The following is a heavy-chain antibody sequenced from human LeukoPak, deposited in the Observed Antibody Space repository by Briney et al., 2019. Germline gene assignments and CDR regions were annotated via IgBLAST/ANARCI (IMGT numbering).Heavy chain of an antibody. D-gene: IGHD6-25*01. V-gene: IGHV3-13*04. CDR1: GFTFSKYD. CDR2: ITSGGDT. Sequence: GGSLRLSCAGSGFTFSKYDMHWVRQATGRGLEWVSDITSGGDTHYQGSVKGRFTISRDNAKNSLYLQMNSLRVEDTAVYYCARDPRPRQRTDYWGQGTLVTVSS. J-gene: IGHJ4*02. CDR3: ARDPRPRQRTDY.